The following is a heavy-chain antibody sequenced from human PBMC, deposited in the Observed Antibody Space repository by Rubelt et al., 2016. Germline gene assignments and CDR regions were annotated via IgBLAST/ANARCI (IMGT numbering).Heavy chain of an antibody. Sequence: ISWVRQAPGQGLEWMGWISAYNGNTNYAQKLQGRVTMTTDTSTSTAYMELRSLRSDDTAVYYCARDPGVNYDFWSGYYTGDYFDYWGQGTLVTVSS. V-gene: IGHV1-18*01. CDR2: ISAYNGNT. J-gene: IGHJ4*02. D-gene: IGHD3-3*01. CDR3: ARDPGVNYDFWSGYYTGDYFDY.